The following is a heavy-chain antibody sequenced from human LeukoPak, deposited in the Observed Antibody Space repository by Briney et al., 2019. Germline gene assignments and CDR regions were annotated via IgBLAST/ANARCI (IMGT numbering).Heavy chain of an antibody. CDR2: IIPIFGTA. V-gene: IGHV1-69*05. Sequence: GSSVKVSCKASGGTFSSYAISWVRQAPGQGLEWMGGIIPIFGTANYAQKFQGRVTITTDESTSTAYMELSSLRSDDTAVYYCARVPHQWEWLARGYFDYWGQGTLVTVSS. D-gene: IGHD6-19*01. CDR1: GGTFSSYA. J-gene: IGHJ4*02. CDR3: ARVPHQWEWLARGYFDY.